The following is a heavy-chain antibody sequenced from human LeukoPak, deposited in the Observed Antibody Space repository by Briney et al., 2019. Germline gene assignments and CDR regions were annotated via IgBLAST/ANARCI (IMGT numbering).Heavy chain of an antibody. D-gene: IGHD2-2*02. J-gene: IGHJ5*02. CDR3: ARGPHTDIVVAPTTISNWFDP. Sequence: GGSLRLSCAASGFTFSDAWMNWVRQAPGKGLEWVGRIKRKSDGGTTDYVAPVKGRFTISRDNSKNTLYLQVGSLRAEDVAVYYCARGPHTDIVVAPTTISNWFDPWGQGTLVTVSS. V-gene: IGHV3-15*01. CDR1: GFTFSDAW. CDR2: IKRKSDGGTT.